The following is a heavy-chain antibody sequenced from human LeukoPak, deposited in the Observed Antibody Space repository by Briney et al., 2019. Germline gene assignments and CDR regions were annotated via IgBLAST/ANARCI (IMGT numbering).Heavy chain of an antibody. Sequence: GGSLRLSCAASGFTFDDYGMSWVRQAPGKGLEWVSGINWNGGSTGYADSVKGRFTISRDNAKNSLYLQMNSLRAEDTAVYYCARHLSGVTGYTYGRGIDYWGQGTLVTVSS. CDR3: ARHLSGVTGYTYGRGIDY. V-gene: IGHV3-20*04. D-gene: IGHD5-18*01. J-gene: IGHJ4*02. CDR1: GFTFDDYG. CDR2: INWNGGST.